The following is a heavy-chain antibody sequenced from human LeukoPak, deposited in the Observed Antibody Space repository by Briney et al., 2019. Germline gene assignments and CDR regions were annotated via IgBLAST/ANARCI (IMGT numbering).Heavy chain of an antibody. CDR3: TTSPVPGLDY. CDR2: IKSKTHGGTT. J-gene: IGHJ4*02. CDR1: GFTFSSAW. D-gene: IGHD6-19*01. Sequence: GGSLRLSCAASGFTFSSAWMSWVRQAPGKGLEWVGRIKSKTHGGTTDYAAPVKGRFTISSDDSKNIFYLQMNSLKTEDTAVYYCTTSPVPGLDYWGQGTLVTVSS. V-gene: IGHV3-15*01.